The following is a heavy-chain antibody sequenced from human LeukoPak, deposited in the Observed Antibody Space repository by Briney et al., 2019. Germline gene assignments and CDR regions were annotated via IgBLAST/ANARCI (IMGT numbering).Heavy chain of an antibody. D-gene: IGHD1-26*01. Sequence: SETLSLTCTVSGYSISSIHCWGWMRQPPGEGLEWIGNICQSGSTYYNPSLKSRVILSLDTSKNQFSLRLTSVTAADTAVYYCARVKMGATRGGFFWFDPWGQGTLVTVSS. CDR1: GYSISSIHC. CDR2: ICQSGST. J-gene: IGHJ5*02. V-gene: IGHV4-38-2*02. CDR3: ARVKMGATRGGFFWFDP.